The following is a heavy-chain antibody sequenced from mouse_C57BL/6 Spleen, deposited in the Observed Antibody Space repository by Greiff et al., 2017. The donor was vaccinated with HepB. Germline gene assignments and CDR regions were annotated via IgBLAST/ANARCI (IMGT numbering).Heavy chain of an antibody. V-gene: IGHV1-26*01. CDR1: GYTFTDYY. J-gene: IGHJ4*01. CDR3: ASPGGMVKGAMDY. CDR2: INPNNGGT. D-gene: IGHD2-2*01. Sequence: EVQLQQSGPELVKPGASVKISCKASGYTFTDYYMNWVKQSHGKSLAWIGDINPNNGGTSYNQKFKGKATLTVDKSSSTAYMELRSLTSEDSAVYYCASPGGMVKGAMDYWGQGTSVTVSS.